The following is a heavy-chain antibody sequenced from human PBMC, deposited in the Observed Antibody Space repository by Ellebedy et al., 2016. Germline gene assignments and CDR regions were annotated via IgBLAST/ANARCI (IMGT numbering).Heavy chain of an antibody. V-gene: IGHV4-39*01. Sequence: GSLRLSCTVSGDSITNNYYYWGWVRQPPGKGLEWIGSIHHDGRTYYNPSLKRRVTFSVDASKNQYSLRLRSVTAADTAVYYCATSLAYLAEGLYWGQGILVTVSS. J-gene: IGHJ4*02. CDR2: IHHDGRT. CDR3: ATSLAYLAEGLY. D-gene: IGHD3-3*02. CDR1: GDSITNNYYY.